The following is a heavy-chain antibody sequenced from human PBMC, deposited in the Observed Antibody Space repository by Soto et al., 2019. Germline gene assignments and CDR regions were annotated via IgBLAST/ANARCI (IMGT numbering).Heavy chain of an antibody. Sequence: GASVKVSCKASGYTFTGYYMHWVRQAPGQGLEWMGWINPNSGGTNYAQKFQGRVTMTRDTSISTAYMELSRLRSDDTAVYYCAREGTWIQLWLVYGYYYGMDVWGQGTTVTVSS. V-gene: IGHV1-2*02. J-gene: IGHJ6*02. CDR3: AREGTWIQLWLVYGYYYGMDV. D-gene: IGHD5-18*01. CDR2: INPNSGGT. CDR1: GYTFTGYY.